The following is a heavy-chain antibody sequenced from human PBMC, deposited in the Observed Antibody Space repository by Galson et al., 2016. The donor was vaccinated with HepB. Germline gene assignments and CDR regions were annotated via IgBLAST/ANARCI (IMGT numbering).Heavy chain of an antibody. Sequence: ETLSLTCTVSGASVTTYYWNWIRQSAGKPLEWLGRLYPPESANYNPSFKSRVTMSIDTSKKEFYLKLTSVTAADSALYYCARMKFGVKVFEQWGQGTLITVS. CDR3: ARMKFGVKVFEQ. CDR1: GASVTTYY. CDR2: LYPPESA. J-gene: IGHJ4*02. D-gene: IGHD4-23*01. V-gene: IGHV4-4*07.